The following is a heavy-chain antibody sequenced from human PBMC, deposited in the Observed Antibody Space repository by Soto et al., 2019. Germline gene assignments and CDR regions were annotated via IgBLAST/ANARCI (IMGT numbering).Heavy chain of an antibody. Sequence: SETLSLTCTVSGGSISSGDYYWSWIRQPPGKGLEWIGYIYYSGSTYYNPSLKSRVTISVDTSKNQFSLKLSSVTAADTAVYYCARIVDVVVPAAIKYNWFDPWGPIPLDPVSS. CDR1: GGSISSGDYY. V-gene: IGHV4-30-4*01. CDR3: ARIVDVVVPAAIKYNWFDP. D-gene: IGHD2-2*01. CDR2: IYYSGST. J-gene: IGHJ5*02.